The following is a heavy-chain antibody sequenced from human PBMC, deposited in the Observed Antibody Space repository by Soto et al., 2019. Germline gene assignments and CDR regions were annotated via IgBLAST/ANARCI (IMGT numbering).Heavy chain of an antibody. Sequence: EVQLVESGGGLVQPGGSLKLSCTVSGFTFSDSALHWVRQASGKGLEWVGRIRSKANSYATAYAVSVKGRFTISRDESKNTAYLQMNSLKTEDTAVYYCTRRGLGPTVTDYWGQGTLVTVSS. D-gene: IGHD1-26*01. V-gene: IGHV3-73*01. CDR1: GFTFSDSA. CDR3: TRRGLGPTVTDY. CDR2: IRSKANSYAT. J-gene: IGHJ4*02.